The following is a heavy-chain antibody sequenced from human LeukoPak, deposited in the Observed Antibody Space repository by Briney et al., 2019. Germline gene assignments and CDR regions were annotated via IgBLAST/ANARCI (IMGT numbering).Heavy chain of an antibody. Sequence: GGSLRLSCSASGFTFSNFAMHWVRQAPGKGLEYVSTISSNGGATSYADSVKGRFTVSRDNSKNTLYLQMSSLRPEDTAVYYCVKDPGYSSSWYFDYWGQGTLVPVSS. CDR2: ISSNGGAT. D-gene: IGHD6-13*01. V-gene: IGHV3-64D*06. CDR3: VKDPGYSSSWYFDY. CDR1: GFTFSNFA. J-gene: IGHJ4*02.